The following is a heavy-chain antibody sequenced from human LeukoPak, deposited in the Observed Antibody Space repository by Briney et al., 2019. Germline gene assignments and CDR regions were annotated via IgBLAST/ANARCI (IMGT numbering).Heavy chain of an antibody. V-gene: IGHV4-31*03. D-gene: IGHD2/OR15-2a*01. J-gene: IGHJ4*02. CDR3: ARDLSGPFDY. CDR2: IYYSGST. CDR1: GGSISSGGYY. Sequence: SQTLSLTCTVSGGSISSGGYYWSWIRQHPGKGLEWIGYIYYSGSTYYNPSLKSRVTISVDTSKNQFSLKPSSVTAADTAVYYCARDLSGPFDYWGQGTLVTVSS.